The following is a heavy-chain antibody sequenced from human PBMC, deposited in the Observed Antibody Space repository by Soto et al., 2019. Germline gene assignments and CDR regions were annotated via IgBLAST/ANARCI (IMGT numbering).Heavy chain of an antibody. Sequence: QITLKESGPPLVKPTQTLTLTCTFSGFSLSTSGVGVGWIRQPPGKALEWLALIYWDDDKRYSPSLKRRLTIPKDTSKNQVVLTMTNVDPGDTATDYCAHSWDSPPEFDYWGQGTLVTVSS. V-gene: IGHV2-5*02. CDR2: IYWDDDK. D-gene: IGHD1-26*01. CDR3: AHSWDSPPEFDY. J-gene: IGHJ4*02. CDR1: GFSLSTSGVG.